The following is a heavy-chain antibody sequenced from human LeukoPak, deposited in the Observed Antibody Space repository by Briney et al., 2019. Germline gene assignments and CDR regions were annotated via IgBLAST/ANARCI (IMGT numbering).Heavy chain of an antibody. CDR1: GGTFSTYA. CDR3: ARGMFEIEDQYYMDV. V-gene: IGHV1-69*05. CDR2: IIPLYATT. D-gene: IGHD3-10*02. Sequence: GASVKVSCKASGGTFSTYAISWVRQAPGQGPEWMGRIIPLYATTYYAHKFQGRVTITTDESTSTAYMDLSSLRSEDTAVYYCARGMFEIEDQYYMDVWGKETTVTVSS. J-gene: IGHJ6*03.